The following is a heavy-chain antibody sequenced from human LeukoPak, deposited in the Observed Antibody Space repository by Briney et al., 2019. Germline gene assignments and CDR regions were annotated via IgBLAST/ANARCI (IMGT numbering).Heavy chain of an antibody. V-gene: IGHV4-34*01. CDR3: ASEDHQHVDTAMETRWFDP. Sequence: SETLSLICAVYGGSFSGYYWSWIRQPPGKGLEWIGEINHSGSTNYNPSLKSRVTISVDTSKNQFSLKLSSVTAADTAVYYCASEDHQHVDTAMETRWFDPWGQGTLVTVSS. J-gene: IGHJ5*02. CDR1: GGSFSGYY. D-gene: IGHD5-18*01. CDR2: INHSGST.